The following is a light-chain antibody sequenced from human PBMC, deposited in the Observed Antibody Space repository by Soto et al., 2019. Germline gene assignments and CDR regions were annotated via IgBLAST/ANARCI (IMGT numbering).Light chain of an antibody. CDR1: SSDVGGYNY. J-gene: IGLJ1*01. CDR2: DVS. CDR3: SSYTSSSTLLYV. V-gene: IGLV2-14*01. Sequence: QSALTHPASVSGSPGQSITISCTGTSSDVGGYNYVSWYQQHPGKAPQLLIYDVSNLPSGVSNRFSGSKSGNTASLTISGLQAEDEADYYCSSYTSSSTLLYVFGTGTKVTVL.